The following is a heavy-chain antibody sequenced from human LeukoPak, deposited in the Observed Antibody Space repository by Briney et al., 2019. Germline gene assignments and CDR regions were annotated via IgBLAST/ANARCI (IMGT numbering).Heavy chain of an antibody. CDR1: GGSISSYY. Sequence: SETLSLTCTVSGGSISSYYWSWIRQPPGKGLEWIGYIYYSGSTNYNPSLKSRVTISVDTSKNQFSLKLSSVTAADTAVYYCARAYSDIVVVPAAIWPSYYYYGMDVWGQGTTVTVSS. D-gene: IGHD2-2*01. J-gene: IGHJ6*02. CDR3: ARAYSDIVVVPAAIWPSYYYYGMDV. CDR2: IYYSGST. V-gene: IGHV4-59*01.